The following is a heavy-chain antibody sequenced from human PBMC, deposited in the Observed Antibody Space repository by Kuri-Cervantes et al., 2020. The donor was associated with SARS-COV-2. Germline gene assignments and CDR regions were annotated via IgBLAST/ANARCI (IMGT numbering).Heavy chain of an antibody. D-gene: IGHD6-13*01. Sequence: GGSLRLSCAASGFTFSSYAMHWVRQAPGKGLEGVAVISYDGSNKYYADSVRGRFTITRDNSKNTLYLKMNSLRAEDTAVYYCAREKLAGYYYYYMDVWGKGTTVTVSS. CDR3: AREKLAGYYYYYMDV. V-gene: IGHV3-30-3*01. CDR1: GFTFSSYA. CDR2: ISYDGSNK. J-gene: IGHJ6*03.